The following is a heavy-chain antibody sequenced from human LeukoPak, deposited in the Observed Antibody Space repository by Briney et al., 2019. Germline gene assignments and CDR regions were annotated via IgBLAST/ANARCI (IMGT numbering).Heavy chain of an antibody. J-gene: IGHJ3*02. V-gene: IGHV1-3*04. D-gene: IGHD3-22*01. CDR1: GYTFTTYA. Sequence: SVEVSCKASGYTFTTYAMHWVRQAPGQRPEWMGYIYTDAGNTKYSQKFQDRVAITRDTSASTVYLDLSSLSSEDTALYYCAKVYDSSVYVEDHSFHIWGQGTVVTVSS. CDR3: AKVYDSSVYVEDHSFHI. CDR2: IYTDAGNT.